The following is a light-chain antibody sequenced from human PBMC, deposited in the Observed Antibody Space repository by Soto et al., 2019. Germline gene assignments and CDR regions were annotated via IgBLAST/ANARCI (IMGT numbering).Light chain of an antibody. CDR2: DAS. CDR3: QQRSNWPLPAIT. J-gene: IGKJ5*01. Sequence: EIVLTQSPATLSLSPGERATLSCRASQSVSSYLAWYQQKPGQAPRLLIYDASNRATGIPARFSGSGSGTDFTLTISSLEPEDFAVYYCQQRSNWPLPAITFGQGTRLEIK. V-gene: IGKV3-11*01. CDR1: QSVSSY.